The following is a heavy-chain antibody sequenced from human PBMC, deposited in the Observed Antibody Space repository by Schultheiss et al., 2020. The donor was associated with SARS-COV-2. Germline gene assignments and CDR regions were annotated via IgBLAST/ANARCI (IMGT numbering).Heavy chain of an antibody. J-gene: IGHJ4*02. V-gene: IGHV3-72*01. Sequence: GESLKISCAASGITLNGGWMSWVRQAPGKGLEWVGRSKNKVNSYTTEYAASVKGRFTISRDDSKNTMYLQMNSLKTEDTAVYYCTTLTRGRSPGICSGGSCYTAVDYWGQGTLVTVSS. CDR3: TTLTRGRSPGICSGGSCYTAVDY. CDR1: GITLNGGW. CDR2: SKNKVNSYTT. D-gene: IGHD2-15*01.